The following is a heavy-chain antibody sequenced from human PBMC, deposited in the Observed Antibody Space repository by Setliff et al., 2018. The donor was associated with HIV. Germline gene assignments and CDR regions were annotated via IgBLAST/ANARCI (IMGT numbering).Heavy chain of an antibody. CDR2: IYYHGST. CDR1: GGSISSTNYF. J-gene: IGHJ4*02. Sequence: SETLSLTCTVSGGSISSTNYFWGWIRKPPGKGLEWIGTIYYHGSTYYNPSLKSRVTISIDTSKNQFSLQLTSVTAADTAVYYCVNPSGAMGDFDSWGQGTLVTSPQ. V-gene: IGHV4-39*01. CDR3: VNPSGAMGDFDS. D-gene: IGHD3-16*01.